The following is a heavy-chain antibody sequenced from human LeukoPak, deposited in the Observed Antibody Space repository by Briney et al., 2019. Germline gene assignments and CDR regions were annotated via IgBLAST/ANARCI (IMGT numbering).Heavy chain of an antibody. Sequence: GGSLRLSCAASGFIFNDYAMSWVRQVPGKGLECVSVISASGGKTYYADSVKGRFTISRDTSKTTISLQMNSLRVEDSAVYYCAKWTRTTLFRGDRARFDAWGQGTLVTVSS. J-gene: IGHJ4*02. CDR3: AKWTRTTLFRGDRARFDA. CDR1: GFIFNDYA. D-gene: IGHD3-10*01. V-gene: IGHV3-23*01. CDR2: ISASGGKT.